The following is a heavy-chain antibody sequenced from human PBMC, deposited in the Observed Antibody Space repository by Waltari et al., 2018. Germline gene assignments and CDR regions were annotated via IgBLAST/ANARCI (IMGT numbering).Heavy chain of an antibody. Sequence: QVQLVQSGAEVKKPGASVKVSCKASGYTFTSYDINWVRQATGQGLEWMGWMNPNSGNTGYAQKFQGRVTMTRNTSISTAYMGLSSLRSEDTAVYYCARGKPQWLAQIPYWYFDLWGRGTLVTVSS. CDR1: GYTFTSYD. J-gene: IGHJ2*01. CDR2: MNPNSGNT. CDR3: ARGKPQWLAQIPYWYFDL. D-gene: IGHD6-19*01. V-gene: IGHV1-8*01.